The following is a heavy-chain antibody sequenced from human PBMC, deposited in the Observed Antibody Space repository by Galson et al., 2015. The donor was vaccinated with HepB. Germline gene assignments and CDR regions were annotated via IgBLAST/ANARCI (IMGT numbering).Heavy chain of an antibody. Sequence: SLRLSCAASGFTFSSYGMHWVRQAPGKGLDWVAFISYEGSIKNYAESVKGRFTISRDNSKNTLSLQTNSLRTEDTAVYYCAKEVGRGQWLATGADYWGQGTLVTVSS. CDR2: ISYEGSIK. J-gene: IGHJ4*02. D-gene: IGHD6-19*01. CDR3: AKEVGRGQWLATGADY. V-gene: IGHV3-30*18. CDR1: GFTFSSYG.